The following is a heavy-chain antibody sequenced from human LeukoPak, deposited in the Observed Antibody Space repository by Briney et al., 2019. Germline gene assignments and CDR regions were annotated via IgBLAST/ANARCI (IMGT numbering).Heavy chain of an antibody. CDR3: ARTYYDFWSGYYTGRYWFDP. D-gene: IGHD3-3*01. J-gene: IGHJ5*02. V-gene: IGHV1-18*01. CDR1: GYTFTSYG. Sequence: ASVKVSCKASGYTFTSYGISWVRQAPGQGLEWMGWISAYNGNTNYAQKLQGRVTMTTDTSTSTAYMELRSLRSDDTAVYYCARTYYDFWSGYYTGRYWFDPWGQGTLVTVSS. CDR2: ISAYNGNT.